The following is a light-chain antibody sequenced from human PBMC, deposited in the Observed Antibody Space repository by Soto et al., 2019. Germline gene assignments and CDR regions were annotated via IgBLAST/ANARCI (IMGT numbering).Light chain of an antibody. V-gene: IGLV2-14*01. Sequence: QSVLSQPASVSGSPGQSITISCTGTSSDVGGYNYVSWYQQHPGKAPKLMIYEVSNRPSGVSNRFSGSKSGNTASLTISGLQAEDEADYYCNSFTSGHTWVFGNGTKLTVL. CDR3: NSFTSGHTWV. J-gene: IGLJ1*01. CDR1: SSDVGGYNY. CDR2: EVS.